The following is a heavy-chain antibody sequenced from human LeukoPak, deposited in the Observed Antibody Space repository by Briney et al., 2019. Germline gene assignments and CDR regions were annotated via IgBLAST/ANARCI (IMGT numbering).Heavy chain of an antibody. Sequence: ASVKVSCKASGYTFTSYGISWVRQAPGQRLESMGWISAYNGNTNYAQKLQGRVTMTTDTSTSTAYMELRSLRSDDTAVYYCARDYNHRFYYDSSGYDTDAFDIWGQGTMVTVSS. CDR1: GYTFTSYG. V-gene: IGHV1-18*01. CDR3: ARDYNHRFYYDSSGYDTDAFDI. J-gene: IGHJ3*02. CDR2: ISAYNGNT. D-gene: IGHD3-22*01.